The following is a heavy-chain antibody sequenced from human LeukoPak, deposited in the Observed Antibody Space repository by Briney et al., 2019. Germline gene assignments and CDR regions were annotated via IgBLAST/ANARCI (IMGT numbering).Heavy chain of an antibody. D-gene: IGHD6-19*01. CDR1: GDSVSSNNGA. J-gene: IGHJ4*02. V-gene: IGHV6-1*01. CDR3: ARDFGNSGWYTFDY. Sequence: SQTLSLTCAISGDSVSSNNGAWNWIRQSPSRGLEWLGRTYYRSKWYNDYAESMKGRIIINPDTSKNQFSLQLNSVTPDDTAVYYCARDFGNSGWYTFDYWGQGSLVTVSS. CDR2: TYYRSKWYN.